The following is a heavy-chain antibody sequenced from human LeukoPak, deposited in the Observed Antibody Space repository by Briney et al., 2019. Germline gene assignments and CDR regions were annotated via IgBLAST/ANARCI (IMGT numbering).Heavy chain of an antibody. CDR2: ISYDGSNR. CDR1: GFTFSAYA. J-gene: IGHJ3*02. Sequence: GGSLRLSCAASGFTFSAYAMHWVRQAPGKGLEWVAVISYDGSNRYYADSVKGRFTISGDKSKDTLYLQMNSLRPEDTAVYYCARGPGPIAGAKNPFDIWGQGTMVTVSS. D-gene: IGHD1-26*01. V-gene: IGHV3-30*01. CDR3: ARGPGPIAGAKNPFDI.